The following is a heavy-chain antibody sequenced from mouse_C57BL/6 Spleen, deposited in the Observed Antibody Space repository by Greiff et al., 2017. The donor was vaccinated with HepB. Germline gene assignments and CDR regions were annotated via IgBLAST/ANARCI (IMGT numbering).Heavy chain of an antibody. CDR2: IYPGSGST. J-gene: IGHJ4*01. D-gene: IGHD1-1*01. CDR1: GYTFTSYW. CDR3: ARGRITTVVAPMDY. Sequence: QVQLQQPGAELVKPGASVKMSCKASGYTFTSYWITWVKQRPGQGLEWIGDIYPGSGSTNYNEKFKSKATLTVDTSSSTAYMQLSSLTSEGSAVYYCARGRITTVVAPMDYWGQGTSVTVSS. V-gene: IGHV1-55*01.